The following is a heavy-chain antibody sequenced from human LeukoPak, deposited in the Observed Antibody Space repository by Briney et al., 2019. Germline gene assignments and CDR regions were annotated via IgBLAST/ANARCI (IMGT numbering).Heavy chain of an antibody. V-gene: IGHV3-48*01. CDR3: ARAGAGYCSTTSCYYFDY. J-gene: IGHJ4*02. D-gene: IGHD2-2*03. CDR2: ISRSSSTI. Sequence: PGGSLRLSCVASGFTFSSYSMNWVRQAPGKGLEWVSYISRSSSTIYYAGSVKGRFTISRDNGKNSPYLQMNSLRAEDTAVYYCARAGAGYCSTTSCYYFDYWGQGTLVTVSS. CDR1: GFTFSSYS.